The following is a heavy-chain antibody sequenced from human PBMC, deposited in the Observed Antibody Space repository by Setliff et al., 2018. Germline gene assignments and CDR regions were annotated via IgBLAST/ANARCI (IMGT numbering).Heavy chain of an antibody. V-gene: IGHV3-23*01. J-gene: IGHJ4*02. CDR3: AKDWNPSTYWYTDYFDS. D-gene: IGHD2-2*01. CDR2: ISISGGT. CDR1: GFTFSNYA. Sequence: PGGSLRLSCAASGFTFSNYAMNWVRQAPGKGLEWVSVISISGGTRNADSVKGRFTISRDNSKNTLYLQMNSLRAEDTAIYYCAKDWNPSTYWYTDYFDSWGQGTLVTVSS.